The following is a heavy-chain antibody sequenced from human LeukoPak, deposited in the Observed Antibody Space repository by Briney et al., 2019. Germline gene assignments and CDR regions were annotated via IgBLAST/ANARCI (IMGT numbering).Heavy chain of an antibody. CDR2: ISAYNGNT. V-gene: IGHV1-18*01. Sequence: ASVKVSCKASGYTFTSYGISWVRQAPGQGLEWMGWISAYNGNTNYAQKFQGRVTMTRDTSISTAYMELSRLRSDDTAVYYCAQDFGFGELEPQNWFDPWGQGTLVTVSS. D-gene: IGHD3-10*01. CDR1: GYTFTSYG. CDR3: AQDFGFGELEPQNWFDP. J-gene: IGHJ5*02.